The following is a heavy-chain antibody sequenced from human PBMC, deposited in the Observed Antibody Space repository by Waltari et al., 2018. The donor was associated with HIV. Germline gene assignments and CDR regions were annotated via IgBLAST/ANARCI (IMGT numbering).Heavy chain of an antibody. Sequence: QVQLVQSGAEVKKPEASVKVSCKASGYTLNGYYLHWARQAPGQGLEWMGWINPNSGGTNYAQKFQGRVTMTRDTSISTAYMELSRLRSDDTAVYYCARGPPYYYGLGSPGGGWFDPWGQGTLVTVSS. V-gene: IGHV1-2*02. CDR3: ARGPPYYYGLGSPGGGWFDP. CDR2: INPNSGGT. D-gene: IGHD3-10*01. J-gene: IGHJ5*02. CDR1: GYTLNGYY.